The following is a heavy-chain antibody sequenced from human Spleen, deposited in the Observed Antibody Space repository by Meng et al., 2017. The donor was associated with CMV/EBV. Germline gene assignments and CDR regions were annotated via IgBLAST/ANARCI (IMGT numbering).Heavy chain of an antibody. D-gene: IGHD3-3*01. J-gene: IGHJ6*02. V-gene: IGHV3-30-3*01. CDR1: GFTFSSYA. Sequence: GESLKISCAASGFTFSSYAMHWVRQAPGKGLEWVAIISFDGNNKYYADSVKGRFTISRDNSKNTLYLQMNSLRAEDTTVYYCARDLKVTLFGVVNAGHGMDVWGQGTLVTVSS. CDR2: ISFDGNNK. CDR3: ARDLKVTLFGVVNAGHGMDV.